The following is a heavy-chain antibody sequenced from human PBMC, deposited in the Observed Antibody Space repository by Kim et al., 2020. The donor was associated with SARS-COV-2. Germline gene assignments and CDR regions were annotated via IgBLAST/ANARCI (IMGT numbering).Heavy chain of an antibody. CDR1: GFTFSSYD. V-gene: IGHV3-13*04. Sequence: GGSLRLSCAASGFTFSSYDMHWVRQATGKGLEWVSTIGTAGDTYYPGSVKGRFNISRENAKNSLYLQMNSLRAGDTAVYYCARAVSGSYFPAYYYYGMDVWGQGTPVTVSS. CDR2: IGTAGDT. J-gene: IGHJ6*02. D-gene: IGHD1-26*01. CDR3: ARAVSGSYFPAYYYYGMDV.